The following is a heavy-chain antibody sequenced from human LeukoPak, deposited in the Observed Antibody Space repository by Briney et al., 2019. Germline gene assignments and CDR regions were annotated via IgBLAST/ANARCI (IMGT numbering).Heavy chain of an antibody. J-gene: IGHJ4*02. CDR1: GFTFDDYA. CDR2: ISWNSGSI. V-gene: IGHV3-9*01. CDR3: AKSSGEIVVVTAIPLYYFDY. Sequence: GGSLRLSCAASGFTFDDYAMHWVRQAPGKGLEWVSGISWNSGSIGYADSVKGRFTISRDNAKNSLYLQMNSLRAEDTALYYCAKSSGEIVVVTAIPLYYFDYWGQGTLVTVSS. D-gene: IGHD2-21*02.